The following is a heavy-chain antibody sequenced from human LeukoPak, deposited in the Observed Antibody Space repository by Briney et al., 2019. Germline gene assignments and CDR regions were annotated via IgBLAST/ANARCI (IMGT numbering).Heavy chain of an antibody. CDR2: IYAYNGKT. J-gene: IGHJ3*02. CDR3: SISLLPPLYIVGATEGAFDI. D-gene: IGHD1-26*01. V-gene: IGHV1-18*01. CDR1: VYTFTINS. Sequence: ASVNVSLKSSVYTFTINSICWVCHAPRQGIGWVWCIYAYNGKTNYDKTLHGRVTTTTDTSTSTAYIELRSLRSDATTVDYCSISLLPPLYIVGATEGAFDIWGQGTMVTVSS.